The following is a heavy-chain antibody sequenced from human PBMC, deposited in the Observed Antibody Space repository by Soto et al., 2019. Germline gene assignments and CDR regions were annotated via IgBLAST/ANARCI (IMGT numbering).Heavy chain of an antibody. CDR1: GGSITSYY. D-gene: IGHD6-19*01. CDR3: ARRGYSSGWYYFDY. Sequence: ETLSLTCTVSGGSITSYYWSWIRQPPGKGLEFIGYIYYSGSTNYNPSLKSRVTKSVDTSRNQFSLKLSSVTAADTAVYFCARRGYSSGWYYFDYWGQGALVTVSS. J-gene: IGHJ4*02. V-gene: IGHV4-59*01. CDR2: IYYSGST.